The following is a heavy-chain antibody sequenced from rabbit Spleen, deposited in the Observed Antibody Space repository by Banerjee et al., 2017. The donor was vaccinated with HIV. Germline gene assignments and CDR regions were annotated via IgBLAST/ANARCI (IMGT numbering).Heavy chain of an antibody. CDR1: GVSFSSDQY. J-gene: IGHJ6*01. D-gene: IGHD8-1*01. CDR2: IEGGGSAFT. CDR3: ASDSGSSFSSYGMDL. Sequence: QSLEESGGDLVKPGASLTLTCTASGVSFSSDQYMCWVRQAPGKGLEWIACIEGGGSAFTYFASWAKGRFTISKTSSTTVTLQMTSLTAADTATYFCASDSGSSFSSYGMDLWGPGTLVTVS. V-gene: IGHV1S40*01.